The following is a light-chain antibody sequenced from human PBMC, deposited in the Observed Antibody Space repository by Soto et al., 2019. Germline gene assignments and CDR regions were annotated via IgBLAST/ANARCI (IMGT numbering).Light chain of an antibody. CDR2: DAT. CDR1: QSVRNN. Sequence: EVVMTQSPATLSVSPGERATLSCKASQSVRNNLVWYLQKPGQAPRPIIYDATTRATGIPVRFSGSGSGTEFTLTISSLQSEDVGVYYCQQYDNWPPLTFGGGTKVEVK. J-gene: IGKJ4*01. CDR3: QQYDNWPPLT. V-gene: IGKV3-15*01.